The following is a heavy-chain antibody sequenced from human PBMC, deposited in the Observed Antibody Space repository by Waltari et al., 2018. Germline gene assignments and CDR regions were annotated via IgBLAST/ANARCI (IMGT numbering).Heavy chain of an antibody. J-gene: IGHJ4*02. CDR3: ARDYGDYAWAN. CDR2: IYHRGST. V-gene: IGHV4-31*03. CDR1: GGSISSGGYY. D-gene: IGHD4-17*01. Sequence: QVQLQESGPGLVKPSQTLSLTCTVSGGSISSGGYYWSWIRQHPGKGLEWIGYIYHRGSTSYNPALKSRVTISVDRSKNQVSLKLSSVTAADTAVYYCARDYGDYAWANWGQGTLVTVSS.